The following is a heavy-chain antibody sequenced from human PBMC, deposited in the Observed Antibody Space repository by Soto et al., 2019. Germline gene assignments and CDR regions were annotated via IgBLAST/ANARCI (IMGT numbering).Heavy chain of an antibody. CDR1: GGSMISDY. D-gene: IGHD5-12*01. CDR3: ERRIVATETFAY. Sequence: SETLSLTCTVSGGSMISDYWSWIRQPPGRGLEWIGFIYYAGSTKYNPSLNSRVTISVDTSKNQFSLTVTSVTAADTAVYYCERRIVATETFAYWGQGTLVTVSS. CDR2: IYYAGST. J-gene: IGHJ4*02. V-gene: IGHV4-59*08.